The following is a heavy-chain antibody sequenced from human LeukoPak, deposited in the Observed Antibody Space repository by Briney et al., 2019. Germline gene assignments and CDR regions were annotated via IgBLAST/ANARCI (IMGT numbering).Heavy chain of an antibody. J-gene: IGHJ4*02. V-gene: IGHV3-30*18. D-gene: IGHD6-13*01. CDR2: VSNDGRKT. CDR3: AKDDGPYSSTWYSAGLIDY. Sequence: GGSLRLSCAASGFSFSTYAMQWVRQAPGKGLDWVGVVSNDGRKTQYADSVKGRFTISRDSSKKTVYLQMNSLTTEDTGVYYCAKDDGPYSSTWYSAGLIDYWGQGTLVTVSS. CDR1: GFSFSTYA.